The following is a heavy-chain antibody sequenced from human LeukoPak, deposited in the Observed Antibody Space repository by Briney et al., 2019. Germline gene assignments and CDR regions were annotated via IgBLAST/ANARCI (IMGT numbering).Heavy chain of an antibody. CDR1: GFTFHNHG. D-gene: IGHD3-16*01. J-gene: IGHJ3*02. V-gene: IGHV3-23*01. CDR2: ISGSGGST. CDR3: AKRWGVPDAFDI. Sequence: PGGSLRLSCEATGFTFHNHGRSWVRQAPGKGLEWVSAISGSGGSTYYADSVKGRFTISRDNSKNTLYLQMNSLRAEDTAVYYCAKRWGVPDAFDIWGQGTMVTVSS.